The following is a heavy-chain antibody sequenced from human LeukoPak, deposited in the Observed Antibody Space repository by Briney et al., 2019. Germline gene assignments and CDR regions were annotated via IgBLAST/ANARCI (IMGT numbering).Heavy chain of an antibody. Sequence: ASVKVSFKASVYTFTNYGISWVRQAPGQGLEWMGWISAYNGNTNYAQKLQGRVTMTTDTSTSTAYMELRSLRSDDTAVYYCARPLRSEVGYYDSSGYYYDWFDPWGQGTLVTVSS. CDR1: VYTFTNYG. V-gene: IGHV1-18*01. J-gene: IGHJ5*02. D-gene: IGHD3-22*01. CDR2: ISAYNGNT. CDR3: ARPLRSEVGYYDSSGYYYDWFDP.